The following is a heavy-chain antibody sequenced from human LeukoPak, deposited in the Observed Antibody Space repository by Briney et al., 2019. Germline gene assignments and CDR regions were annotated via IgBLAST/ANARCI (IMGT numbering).Heavy chain of an antibody. CDR3: ARETRSGGSYFVY. CDR1: GFTFSGYW. Sequence: GGSLRLSCGASGFTFSGYWMSWVRQAPGKGLEGVANIKQDGSEKYLVDSVKGRFTISRDNTKNSLFLQMNSLGADDTAVYYCARETRSGGSYFVYWGQGTLVTVSS. J-gene: IGHJ4*02. CDR2: IKQDGSEK. D-gene: IGHD1-26*01. V-gene: IGHV3-7*01.